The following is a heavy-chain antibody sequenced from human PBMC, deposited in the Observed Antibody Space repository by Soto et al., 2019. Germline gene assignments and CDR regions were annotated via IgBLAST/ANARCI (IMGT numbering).Heavy chain of an antibody. Sequence: SETLSLTCTVSGCSISSYYWSWIRQPPGKGLEWIGYIYYSGSTNYNPSLKSRVTISVDTSKNQFSLKLSSVTAADTAVYYCAREGRAVAPDYWGQGTLVTLSS. D-gene: IGHD2-15*01. V-gene: IGHV4-59*12. J-gene: IGHJ4*02. CDR3: AREGRAVAPDY. CDR1: GCSISSYY. CDR2: IYYSGST.